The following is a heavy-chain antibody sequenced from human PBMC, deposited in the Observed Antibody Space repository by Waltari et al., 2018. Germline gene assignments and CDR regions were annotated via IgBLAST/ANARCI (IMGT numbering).Heavy chain of an antibody. CDR3: ARTPRGLIPFDY. J-gene: IGHJ4*02. Sequence: QVQLQESGPGLVKPSETLSLTCTVSGGSISSYYWSWIRQPPGQGLEWIGYIYYSGSANYNPSLKSRVTISVDTSKNQFSLKLSSVTAADTAVYYCARTPRGLIPFDYWGQGTLVTVSS. D-gene: IGHD3-16*01. V-gene: IGHV4-59*01. CDR2: IYYSGSA. CDR1: GGSISSYY.